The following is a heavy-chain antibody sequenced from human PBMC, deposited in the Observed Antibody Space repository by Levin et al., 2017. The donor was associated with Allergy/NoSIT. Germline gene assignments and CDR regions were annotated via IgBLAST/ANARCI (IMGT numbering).Heavy chain of an antibody. J-gene: IGHJ4*02. CDR1: GLTFSTYW. Sequence: GESLKISCAASGLTFSTYWMHWVRQAPGKGLVWVSRVNTDGTITTYADSVRGRFTISRDDAKKTVSLQMDSLRSEDTAIYYCTTGGDSYSLGYWGQGTLVTVSS. D-gene: IGHD3-10*01. CDR3: TTGGDSYSLGY. CDR2: VNTDGTIT. V-gene: IGHV3-74*01.